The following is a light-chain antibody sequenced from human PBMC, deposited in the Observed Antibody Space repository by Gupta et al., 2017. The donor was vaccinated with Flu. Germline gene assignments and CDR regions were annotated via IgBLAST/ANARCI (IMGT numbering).Light chain of an antibody. V-gene: IGLV1-47*01. CDR1: SSNIGSNY. Sequence: QSVLTQPPSASGPPGQRVTISCSGRSSNIGSNYVYWYQQLPGPAPKVLIYKNHQRPSGVPDRFSGSKYGTSASLAIGGLGSDDEADYYCEIWDASISGWVFGAGTRVTVL. CDR2: KNH. J-gene: IGLJ3*02. CDR3: EIWDASISGWV.